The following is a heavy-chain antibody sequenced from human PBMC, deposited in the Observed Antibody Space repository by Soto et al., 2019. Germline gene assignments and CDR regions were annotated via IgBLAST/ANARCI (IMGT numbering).Heavy chain of an antibody. Sequence: QVQLVESGGGVVQPGRSLRLSCAASGFTFSSYGMHWVRQAPGKGLEWVAVISYDGSNKYYADSVKGRFTISRDNSKNTLYLQMNSLRAEDTAVYYCAKGWRLHSSGWHYFDYWGQGTLVTVSS. J-gene: IGHJ4*02. V-gene: IGHV3-30*18. CDR3: AKGWRLHSSGWHYFDY. CDR2: ISYDGSNK. D-gene: IGHD6-19*01. CDR1: GFTFSSYG.